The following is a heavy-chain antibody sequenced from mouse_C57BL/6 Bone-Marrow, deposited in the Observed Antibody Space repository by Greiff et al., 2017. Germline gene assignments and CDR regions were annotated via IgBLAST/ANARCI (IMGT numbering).Heavy chain of an antibody. D-gene: IGHD1-1*01. CDR1: GYTFTSYW. Sequence: QVQLQQSGAELVKPGASVKLSCKASGYTFTSYWMQWVKQRPGQGLEWIGEIDPSDSYTNYNQKFKGKATLTVDTSSSTAYMQLSSLTSEDSAVYYCARALYYGSTYYAMDYWGQGTSVTGSS. CDR2: IDPSDSYT. V-gene: IGHV1-50*01. CDR3: ARALYYGSTYYAMDY. J-gene: IGHJ4*01.